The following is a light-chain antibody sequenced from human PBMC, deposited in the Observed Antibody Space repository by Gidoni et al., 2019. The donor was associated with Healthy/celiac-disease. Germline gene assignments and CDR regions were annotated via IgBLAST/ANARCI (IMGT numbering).Light chain of an antibody. CDR1: SSDVGGYNY. J-gene: IGLJ3*02. Sequence: QSALPQPASVSGSPGPSITISCTGTSSDVGGYNYVSWYQQHPGNAPKLMIYEVSNRPSGVSNRFSGSKSGNTASLTISGLQAEDEADYYCSSYTSSSTLVFGGGTKLTVL. V-gene: IGLV2-14*01. CDR3: SSYTSSSTLV. CDR2: EVS.